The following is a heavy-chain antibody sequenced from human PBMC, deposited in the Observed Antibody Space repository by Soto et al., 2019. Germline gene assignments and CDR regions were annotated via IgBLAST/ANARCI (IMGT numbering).Heavy chain of an antibody. D-gene: IGHD4-4*01. Sequence: PSETLSLTCTVSGGSISSNYWSWIRQPPGKGLEWIGCIYYSGSTNYNPSLKSRVTISVDTSKNQFSLKLTSVTAADTAVYYCAVDYSHSWYFELWGRGTMVPVSS. CDR1: GGSISSNY. CDR2: IYYSGST. J-gene: IGHJ2*01. CDR3: AVDYSHSWYFEL. V-gene: IGHV4-59*01.